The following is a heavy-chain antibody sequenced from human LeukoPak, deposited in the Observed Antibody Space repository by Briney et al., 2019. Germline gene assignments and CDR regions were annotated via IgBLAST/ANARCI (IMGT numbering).Heavy chain of an antibody. V-gene: IGHV3-23*01. CDR1: GFTFNNYA. Sequence: GGSLRLSCAASGFTFNNYAMNWVRQAPGKGLEWVSSISGGGETTYYADSAKGRFTISRDNSKNTLYLQMNSLRAEDTAVYYCARAPNYGDYGGQWGRGTLVTVSS. D-gene: IGHD4-17*01. CDR2: ISGGGETT. J-gene: IGHJ4*02. CDR3: ARAPNYGDYGGQ.